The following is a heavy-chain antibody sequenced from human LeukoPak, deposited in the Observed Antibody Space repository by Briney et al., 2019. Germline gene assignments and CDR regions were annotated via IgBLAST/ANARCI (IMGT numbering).Heavy chain of an antibody. J-gene: IGHJ4*02. V-gene: IGHV3-48*01. CDR2: ISSSSSTI. D-gene: IGHD2-2*01. CDR1: GFAFSAYH. CDR3: ARDGQWSSTSCYFDY. Sequence: GGSLRLSCAASGFAFSAYHMNWLRQAPGKGLEWVSYISSSSSTIYYADSVKGRFTISRDNAKNSLYLQMNSLRAEDTAVYYCARDGQWSSTSCYFDYWGQGTLVTVPS.